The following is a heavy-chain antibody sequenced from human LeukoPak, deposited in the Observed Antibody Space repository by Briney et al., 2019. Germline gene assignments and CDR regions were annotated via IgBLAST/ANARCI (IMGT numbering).Heavy chain of an antibody. CDR3: AKDLYSSSWYGFSFDY. Sequence: PGGSLRLSCAASGFTFSSYAMSWVRQAPGKGLEWVSAISGSGGSTYYADSVKGRFTISRDNSKNTLYLQMNSLRAEDTAVYYCAKDLYSSSWYGFSFDYWGQGTLVTVSS. V-gene: IGHV3-23*01. CDR1: GFTFSSYA. J-gene: IGHJ4*02. D-gene: IGHD6-13*01. CDR2: ISGSGGST.